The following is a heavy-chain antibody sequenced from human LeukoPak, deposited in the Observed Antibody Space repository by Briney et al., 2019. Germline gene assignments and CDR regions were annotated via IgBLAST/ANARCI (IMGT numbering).Heavy chain of an antibody. D-gene: IGHD5-18*01. V-gene: IGHV4-34*01. CDR1: GGSLSGYY. CDR3: ARHRGLNSYGSFDY. Sequence: SETLSLTCAVYGGSLSGYYWSWIRQPPRKGLEWIGEINHSGSTNYNPSLKSRVTISVDTSKNQFSLKLSSVTAADTAVYYCARHRGLNSYGSFDYWGQGTLVTVSS. J-gene: IGHJ4*02. CDR2: INHSGST.